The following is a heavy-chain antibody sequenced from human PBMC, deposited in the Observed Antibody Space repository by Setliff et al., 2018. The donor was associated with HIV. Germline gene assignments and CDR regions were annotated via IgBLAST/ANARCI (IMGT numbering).Heavy chain of an antibody. CDR2: INPGDRST. Sequence: ASVKVSCKASGYTFTSYYMQWVRQAPGQGLEWMGIINPGDRSTSYARNFQGRVTLARDTSTNTVYMELISLTSEDTAVYYCARDRVFGVTFPVYCFDTWGQGTRVTVSS. CDR1: GYTFTSYY. V-gene: IGHV1-46*01. D-gene: IGHD3-3*01. J-gene: IGHJ4*02. CDR3: ARDRVFGVTFPVYCFDT.